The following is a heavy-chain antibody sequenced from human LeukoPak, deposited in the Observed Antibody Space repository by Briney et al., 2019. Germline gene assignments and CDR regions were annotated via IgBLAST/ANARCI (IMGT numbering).Heavy chain of an antibody. J-gene: IGHJ3*02. V-gene: IGHV4-31*03. Sequence: NPSQTLSLTCTVSGGSISSGGYYWSWIRQHPGKGLEWIGYIYYSGSTYYNPSLKSRVTISVDTSKNQFSLKLRSVTAADTAVYYCARDMTTVTYAFDIWGQGTMVTVSS. CDR1: GGSISSGGYY. CDR3: ARDMTTVTYAFDI. CDR2: IYYSGST. D-gene: IGHD4-11*01.